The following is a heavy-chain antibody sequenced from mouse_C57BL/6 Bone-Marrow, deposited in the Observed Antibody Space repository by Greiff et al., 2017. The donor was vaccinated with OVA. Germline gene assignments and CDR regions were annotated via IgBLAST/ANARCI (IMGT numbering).Heavy chain of an antibody. CDR1: GYTFTSYG. J-gene: IGHJ3*01. Sequence: QVQLQQSGAELARPGASVKLSCKASGYTFTSYGISWVKQRTGQGLAWIGEIYPRSGNTYYNEKFKGKATLTADKSSSTAYMELRSLTSEDSAVYFCARYGSSYEAYWGQGTLVTVSA. V-gene: IGHV1-81*01. CDR2: IYPRSGNT. CDR3: ARYGSSYEAY. D-gene: IGHD1-1*01.